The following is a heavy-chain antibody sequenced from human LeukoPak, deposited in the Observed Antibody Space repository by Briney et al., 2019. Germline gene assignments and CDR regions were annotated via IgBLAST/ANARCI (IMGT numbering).Heavy chain of an antibody. D-gene: IGHD3-3*01. V-gene: IGHV3-21*04. J-gene: IGHJ4*02. Sequence: PGGSLRLSCAASGFTFSSYSMNWVRQAPGKGLEWVSSISSSSSYIYYADSVKGRFTISRDNSKNTLYLQMNSLRAEDTAVYYCAKERYDFWSGYHRDYWGQGTLVTVSS. CDR2: ISSSSSYI. CDR1: GFTFSSYS. CDR3: AKERYDFWSGYHRDY.